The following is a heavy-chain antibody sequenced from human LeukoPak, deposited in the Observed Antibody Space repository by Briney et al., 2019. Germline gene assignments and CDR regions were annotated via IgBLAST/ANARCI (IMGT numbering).Heavy chain of an antibody. CDR3: ARARIGMGY. CDR1: GFTFSSSW. V-gene: IGHV3-7*03. CDR2: INEDGSEK. Sequence: PGGSLRLSCAASGFTFSSSWMSWVRQAPGKGLESVGNINEDGSEKYYVASVKGRFTISRANAKNSLFLQMNSLRAEPTAVYYGARARIGMGYWGQGTLVTVSS. J-gene: IGHJ4*02. D-gene: IGHD1-14*01.